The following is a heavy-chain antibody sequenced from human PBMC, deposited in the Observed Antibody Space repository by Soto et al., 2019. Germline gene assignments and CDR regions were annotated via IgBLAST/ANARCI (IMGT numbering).Heavy chain of an antibody. CDR2: IYYSGSN. CDR3: ARAHQLLSILTNAKQNWFDP. J-gene: IGHJ5*02. CDR1: GGSISSGGYY. D-gene: IGHD2-2*01. Sequence: SETLSLTCTVSGGSISSGGYYWSWLPPHPGKGLVWIGYIYYSGSNYYNPSLKIRVTITVGTSKNQSSQKLSSGTAADTAVYYCARAHQLLSILTNAKQNWFDPWGQGTLVTVSS. V-gene: IGHV4-31*03.